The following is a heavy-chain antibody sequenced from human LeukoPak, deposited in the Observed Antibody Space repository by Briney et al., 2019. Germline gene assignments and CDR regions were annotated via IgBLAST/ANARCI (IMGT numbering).Heavy chain of an antibody. CDR3: ARDHEYYYGSGSYYSGGCDY. CDR1: GYTFTSYY. V-gene: IGHV1-46*01. D-gene: IGHD3-10*01. CDR2: INPSGGST. J-gene: IGHJ4*02. Sequence: GASVKVSCKASGYTFTSYYMHWVRQAPGQGLEWMGIINPSGGSTSYAQKFQGRVTMTRDTSTSTVYMELSSLRSEDTAVYYCARDHEYYYGSGSYYSGGCDYWGQGTLVTVSS.